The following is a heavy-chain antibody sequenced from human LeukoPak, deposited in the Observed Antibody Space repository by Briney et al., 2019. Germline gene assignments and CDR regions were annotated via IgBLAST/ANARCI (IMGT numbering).Heavy chain of an antibody. D-gene: IGHD1-1*01. Sequence: SETLSLTCTVSGGSISSYYWNWIRQPPGKGLKWIGYIYYSGSTNYNPSLKSRVTISVDTSKNQFSLRLSSVTAADTAVYYCARGRVSSSTWYSTYYYYFYMDVWGKGTTVTVSS. J-gene: IGHJ6*03. V-gene: IGHV4-59*12. CDR3: ARGRVSSSTWYSTYYYYFYMDV. CDR1: GGSISSYY. CDR2: IYYSGST.